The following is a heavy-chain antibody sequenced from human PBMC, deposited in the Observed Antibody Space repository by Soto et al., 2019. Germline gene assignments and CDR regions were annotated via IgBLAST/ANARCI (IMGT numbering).Heavy chain of an antibody. Sequence: ASVKVSCKASGYTFTSYDINWGRQATGQGLEWMGWMNPNSGNTGYAQKFQGRVTMTRNTSISTAYMELSSLRSEDTAVYYCARGYGSGSYPYYYYYYMDVWGKGTMVTVSS. J-gene: IGHJ6*03. V-gene: IGHV1-8*01. D-gene: IGHD3-10*01. CDR2: MNPNSGNT. CDR3: ARGYGSGSYPYYYYYYMDV. CDR1: GYTFTSYD.